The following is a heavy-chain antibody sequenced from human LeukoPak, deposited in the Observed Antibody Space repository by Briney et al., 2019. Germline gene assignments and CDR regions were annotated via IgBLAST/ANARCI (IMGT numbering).Heavy chain of an antibody. CDR1: GDSVSSNNGA. D-gene: IGHD6-19*01. CDR2: TYYRSKWYN. J-gene: IGHJ4*02. V-gene: IGHV6-1*01. Sequence: SQTLSFTCDISGDSVSSNNGAWNWIRQSPSRGLEWLGRTYYRSKWYNDYAGSLNGRITISPDTSKNQFSLHLNSVTPEDTAAYYCARDLGNTGWYTFDYWGQGILVTVSS. CDR3: ARDLGNTGWYTFDY.